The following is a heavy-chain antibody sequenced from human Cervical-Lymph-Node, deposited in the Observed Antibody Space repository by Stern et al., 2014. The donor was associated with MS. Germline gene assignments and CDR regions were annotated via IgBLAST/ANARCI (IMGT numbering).Heavy chain of an antibody. CDR1: GFTFSDYW. CDR2: INSDETTR. J-gene: IGHJ6*02. D-gene: IGHD4-17*01. CDR3: ARERDYGQYYYYGMDV. Sequence: EVQLVESGGGLLQPGGSVRLSCAASGFTFSDYWMHWVRQAPGKGLVWVARINSDETTREYADSVTGRFTISRDVAKTTLYLQINSLRAEDTAVYYCARERDYGQYYYYGMDVWGQGTTVTVSS. V-gene: IGHV3-74*03.